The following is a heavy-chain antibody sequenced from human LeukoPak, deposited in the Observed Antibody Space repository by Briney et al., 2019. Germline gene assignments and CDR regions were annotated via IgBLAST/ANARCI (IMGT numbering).Heavy chain of an antibody. CDR3: ARERLSMVRGVIPKEAWGRFDP. CDR1: GGSISSGRYY. Sequence: SQTLSLTCTVSGGSISSGRYYWSWIRQPAGKGLEWIGRIYTSGSPNYNPSLKSRVTISVDTSKNQFSLKLSSVTDADTDVYYCARERLSMVRGVIPKEAWGRFDPCRQGTHVTVPS. V-gene: IGHV4-61*02. CDR2: IYTSGSP. D-gene: IGHD3-10*01. J-gene: IGHJ5*02.